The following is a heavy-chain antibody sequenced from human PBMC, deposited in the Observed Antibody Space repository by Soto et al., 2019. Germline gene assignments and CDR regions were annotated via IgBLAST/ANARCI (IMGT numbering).Heavy chain of an antibody. CDR2: IFYTGTT. V-gene: IGHV4-39*02. D-gene: IGHD2-2*01. Sequence: SETMSLTCSVSGGSISYNSYDWGWIRQPPGKGLEWIGGIFYTGTTYYSPSLKDRVTMSMDTSKNSFSVNLTSVTAADTAVYFCARLVVVAPVANVWGQGTLVTVS. CDR1: GGSISYNSYD. CDR3: ARLVVVAPVANV. J-gene: IGHJ4*02.